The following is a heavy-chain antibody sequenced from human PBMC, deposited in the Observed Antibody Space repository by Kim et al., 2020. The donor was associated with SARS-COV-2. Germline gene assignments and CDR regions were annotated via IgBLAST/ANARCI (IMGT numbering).Heavy chain of an antibody. J-gene: IGHJ6*02. CDR2: ISYDGSNK. CDR3: ARDQGSSWSYYYYYYGMDV. V-gene: IGHV3-33*05. CDR1: GFTFSSYG. D-gene: IGHD6-13*01. Sequence: GGSLRLSCAASGFTFSSYGMHWVRQAPGKGLEWVAVISYDGSNKYYADSVKGRFTISRDNSKNTLYLQMNSLRAEDTAVYYCARDQGSSWSYYYYYYGMDVWGQGTTVTVSS.